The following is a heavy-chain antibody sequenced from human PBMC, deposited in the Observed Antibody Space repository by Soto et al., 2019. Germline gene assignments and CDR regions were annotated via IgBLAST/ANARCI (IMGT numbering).Heavy chain of an antibody. Sequence: QVPLVQSGAEVKKPGASVKVSCKASGYTFTSYDINWVRQATGQGLEWMGWMNPNSGNTGYAQTFQGRITMTRNTSIRTAYMDRSSLRSEHTAVYYCARSPNDYGDRHWGKGTLVTVSS. CDR1: GYTFTSYD. CDR3: ARSPNDYGDRH. CDR2: MNPNSGNT. J-gene: IGHJ4*02. D-gene: IGHD4-17*01. V-gene: IGHV1-8*01.